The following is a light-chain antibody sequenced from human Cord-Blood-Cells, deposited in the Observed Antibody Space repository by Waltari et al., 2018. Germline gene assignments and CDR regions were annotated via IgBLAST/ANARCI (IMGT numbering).Light chain of an antibody. CDR1: SSNIGSNT. J-gene: IGLJ1*01. V-gene: IGLV1-44*01. CDR2: SNN. CDR3: AAWDDSLNGPYV. Sequence: QSVLTQPPSASGTPGQRVTISCSGSSSNIGSNTVNWYQQPPGTAPKLLIYSNNPRPSGVPDRFSGSKSGTSASLAISGLQSEDEADYYCAAWDDSLNGPYVFGTGTKVTVL.